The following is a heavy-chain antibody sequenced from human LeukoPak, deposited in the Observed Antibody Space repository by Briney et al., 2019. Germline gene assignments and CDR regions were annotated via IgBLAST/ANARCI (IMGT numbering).Heavy chain of an antibody. D-gene: IGHD4-17*01. Sequence: GGSLRLSCAASGFTFSSYSMNWVRQAPGKGLKWVSSISSSSSYIYYADSVKGRFTISRDNAKNSLYLQMNSLGAEDTAVYYCARVPTTDGDLGAFDIWGQGTMVTVSS. V-gene: IGHV3-21*01. CDR2: ISSSSSYI. CDR1: GFTFSSYS. J-gene: IGHJ3*02. CDR3: ARVPTTDGDLGAFDI.